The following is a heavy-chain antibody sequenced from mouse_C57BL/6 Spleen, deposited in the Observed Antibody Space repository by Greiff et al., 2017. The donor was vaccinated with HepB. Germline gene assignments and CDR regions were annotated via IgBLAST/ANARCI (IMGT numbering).Heavy chain of an antibody. J-gene: IGHJ2*01. CDR2: IYPGSGST. V-gene: IGHV1-55*01. CDR1: GYTFTSYW. D-gene: IGHD1-1*01. Sequence: QVHVKQPGAELVKPGASVKMSCKASGYTFTSYWITWVKQRPGQGLEWIGDIYPGSGSTNYNEKFKSKATLTVDTSSSTAYMQLSSLTSEDSAVYYCARRDYGSSYFDYWGQGTTLTVSS. CDR3: ARRDYGSSYFDY.